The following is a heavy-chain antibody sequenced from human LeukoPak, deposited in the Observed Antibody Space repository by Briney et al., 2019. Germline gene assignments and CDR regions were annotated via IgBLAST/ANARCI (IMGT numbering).Heavy chain of an antibody. CDR1: GGSIRSYY. CDR2: ISYSGNT. D-gene: IGHD5-12*01. J-gene: IGHJ4*02. V-gene: IGHV4-59*01. Sequence: SETLSLTCTVSGGSIRSYYWNWNRQPPGKGLEWIGYISYSGNTNYNPSLESRVTISVDTSKNQFSLSLTSVTAADTAVYYCARGGGYASGLAYWGQGTLVTVSS. CDR3: ARGGGYASGLAY.